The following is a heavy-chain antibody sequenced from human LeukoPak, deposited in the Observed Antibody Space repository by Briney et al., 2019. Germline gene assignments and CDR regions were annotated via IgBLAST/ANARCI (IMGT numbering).Heavy chain of an antibody. CDR2: INHSGST. CDR3: ATRDY. Sequence: PSETLSLTCAVYGGSFSVYFWSWIRQPPGKGLEWIGEINHSGSTNYNPSLKRRVTISVDTSKSQFSLKLSSVTAADTAVYYCATRDYWGQGTLVAVSS. J-gene: IGHJ4*02. V-gene: IGHV4-34*01. CDR1: GGSFSVYF.